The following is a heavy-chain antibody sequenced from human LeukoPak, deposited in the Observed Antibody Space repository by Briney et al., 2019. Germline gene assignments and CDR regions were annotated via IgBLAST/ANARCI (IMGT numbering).Heavy chain of an antibody. V-gene: IGHV1-18*01. D-gene: IGHD2-2*01. Sequence: ASLKVSCKASGYTFATSGISWVRQAPGQGLEWMGWIGAYNGNTKYVQKFQGRVTMTTETSTSTAYMELRSLRSDDTAVYYCARDHQYDFDYWGQGTLVTVSS. CDR3: ARDHQYDFDY. CDR1: GYTFATSG. CDR2: IGAYNGNT. J-gene: IGHJ4*02.